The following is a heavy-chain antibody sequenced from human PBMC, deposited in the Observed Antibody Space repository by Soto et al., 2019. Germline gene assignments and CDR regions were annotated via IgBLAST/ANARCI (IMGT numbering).Heavy chain of an antibody. D-gene: IGHD3-22*01. CDR1: GYTFTMSG. CDR3: AREDYYYDSSGNGGTEFDS. V-gene: IGHV1-18*01. J-gene: IGHJ4*02. Sequence: QVQLVQSGAEVKRPGASVMVSCKASGYTFTMSGISWVRQAPGQGLEWLGWISPYNGNTDYAQKVQGRATLTRDTAXXXVXXELRRLRPDDTAVYYCAREDYYYDSSGNGGTEFDSWGQGTLVTVAA. CDR2: ISPYNGNT.